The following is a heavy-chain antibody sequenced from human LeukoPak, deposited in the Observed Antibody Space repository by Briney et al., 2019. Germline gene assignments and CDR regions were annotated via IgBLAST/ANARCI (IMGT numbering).Heavy chain of an antibody. D-gene: IGHD6-19*01. CDR1: GFMFSSYS. CDR2: INTGSNYI. J-gene: IGHJ4*02. CDR3: ARNDFGSGWLGDY. V-gene: IGHV3-21*04. Sequence: GGSLRLSCAASGFMFSSYSLNWVRQAPGKGLEWVASINTGSNYIHYGDSVKGRFTISRDTSKNTLFLQMNSLRAEDTALYYCARNDFGSGWLGDYWGQGTLVTVFS.